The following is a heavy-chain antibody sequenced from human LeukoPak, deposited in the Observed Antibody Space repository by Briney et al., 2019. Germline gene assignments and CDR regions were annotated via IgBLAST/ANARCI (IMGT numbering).Heavy chain of an antibody. J-gene: IGHJ4*02. CDR3: ARGSGVTGTTDY. D-gene: IGHD1-20*01. CDR2: INPNGGGT. CDR1: GYTFSDSY. V-gene: IGHV1-2*02. Sequence: ASVMVSCKASGYTFSDSYLHWVRLAPGRGLEWMGWINPNGGGTNYAQKFKGRVTMTRDTSITTAYMELSRLTSDDTAVYYCARGSGVTGTTDYWGQGTLVTVSS.